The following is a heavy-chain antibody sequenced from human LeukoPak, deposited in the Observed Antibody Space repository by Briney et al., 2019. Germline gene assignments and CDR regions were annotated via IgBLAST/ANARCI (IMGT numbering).Heavy chain of an antibody. J-gene: IGHJ5*02. Sequence: GESLGISCKGSGYSFTTYWISWVRQMPGTGLEWMGRIDPSDSYTNYSPSFQGHVTISADKSISTAYLQWSSLKASDSAMYYCARRSGNWFDPWGQGTLVTVSS. CDR1: GYSFTTYW. CDR3: ARRSGNWFDP. V-gene: IGHV5-10-1*01. CDR2: IDPSDSYT.